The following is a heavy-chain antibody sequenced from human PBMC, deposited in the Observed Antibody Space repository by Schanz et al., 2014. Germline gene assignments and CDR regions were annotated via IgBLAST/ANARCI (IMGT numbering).Heavy chain of an antibody. CDR1: GYTFTRYY. D-gene: IGHD2-15*01. J-gene: IGHJ4*02. Sequence: QVQLVQSGAEVKKPGASVKVSCKASGYTFTRYYVHWVRQAPGQGLEWMGILTPSGGSTSYAQKFQGRVTMTRDTSTSTVYMELSSLTSEDTAVYYCARASAYCSGGGCSSGEFDYWGQGTLVTVSS. CDR3: ARASAYCSGGGCSSGEFDY. CDR2: LTPSGGST. V-gene: IGHV1-46*01.